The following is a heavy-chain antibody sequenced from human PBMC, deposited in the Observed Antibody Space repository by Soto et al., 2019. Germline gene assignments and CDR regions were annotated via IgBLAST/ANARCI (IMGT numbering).Heavy chain of an antibody. CDR3: AKAAVAGCFGC. J-gene: IGHJ4*02. D-gene: IGHD6-13*01. V-gene: IGHV3-9*01. CDR2: SSWNSGSI. CDR1: GCTVDDYA. Sequence: EVQLVESGGGLVQPGRSLRVSCAASGCTVDDYAMHWVRQAPGQGLEWVSGSSWNSGSIGYADSVKGRVTIPRDNAKNSLYLSMNSLRAEDTALYYCAKAAVAGCFGCWGQGTKVSVSS.